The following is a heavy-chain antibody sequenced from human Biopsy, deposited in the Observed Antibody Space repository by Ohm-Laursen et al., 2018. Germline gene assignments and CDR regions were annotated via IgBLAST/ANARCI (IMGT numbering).Heavy chain of an antibody. J-gene: IGHJ5*02. Sequence: GTLSLTCAVYGGSFSGFYLGWVRPTPGEGVGGVWENKHSGRTNYKPSLDSRVAISTDTSKNQFSLNLYSLTAADTAVYFCARGLPRIAPMVRGRRTWFDPWGQGTLVTVSS. V-gene: IGHV4-34*01. CDR1: GGSFSGFY. D-gene: IGHD3-10*01. CDR2: NKHSGRT. CDR3: ARGLPRIAPMVRGRRTWFDP.